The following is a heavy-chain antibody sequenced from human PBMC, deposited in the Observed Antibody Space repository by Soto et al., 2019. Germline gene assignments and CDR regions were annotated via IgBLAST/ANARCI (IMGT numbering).Heavy chain of an antibody. J-gene: IGHJ6*02. D-gene: IGHD6-6*01. V-gene: IGHV3-30-3*01. Sequence: PGGSLRLSCAASGFTFSSYAMHWVRQAPGKGLEWVAVISYDGSNKYYAGSVKGRFTISRDNSKNTLYLQMNSLRAEDTAVYYCARAAIAARTNNYYYYGMDVWGQGTTVTVSS. CDR1: GFTFSSYA. CDR3: ARAAIAARTNNYYYYGMDV. CDR2: ISYDGSNK.